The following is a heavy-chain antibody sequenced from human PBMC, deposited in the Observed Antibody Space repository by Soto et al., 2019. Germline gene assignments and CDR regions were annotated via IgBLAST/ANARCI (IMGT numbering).Heavy chain of an antibody. J-gene: IGHJ6*02. CDR2: IIPIFGTA. V-gene: IGHV1-69*01. Sequence: QVQLVQSGAEVNKPGSSVKVSCKASGGTFSSYAISWLRQAPGQGLEWMGGIIPIFGTANYAQKFQGRVTITADESTSTAYMELSSLRSEDTAVYYCASPEYCSSTSCYYYYYGMDVWGQGTTVTVSS. CDR1: GGTFSSYA. D-gene: IGHD2-2*01. CDR3: ASPEYCSSTSCYYYYYGMDV.